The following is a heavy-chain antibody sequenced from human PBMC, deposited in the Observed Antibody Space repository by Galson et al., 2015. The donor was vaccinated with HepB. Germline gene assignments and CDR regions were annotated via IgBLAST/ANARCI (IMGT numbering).Heavy chain of an antibody. CDR3: AKEGRLYYDFWSGYWYYFDY. V-gene: IGHV3-23*01. J-gene: IGHJ4*02. CDR2: ISGSGGST. CDR1: GFTFSSYA. D-gene: IGHD3-3*01. Sequence: SLRLSCAASGFTFSSYAMSWVRQAPGKGLEWVSAISGSGGSTYYADSVEGRFTISRDNSKNTLYLQMNSLRAEDTAVYYCAKEGRLYYDFWSGYWYYFDYWGQGTLVTVSS.